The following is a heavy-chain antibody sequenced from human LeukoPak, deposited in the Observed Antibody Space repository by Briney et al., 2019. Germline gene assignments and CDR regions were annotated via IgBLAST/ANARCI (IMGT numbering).Heavy chain of an antibody. CDR2: INHRGST. V-gene: IGHV4-34*01. D-gene: IGHD3-3*01. Sequence: SETLSLTCAVYGGSFSGYYWSWIRQPPGKGREWIGEINHRGSTNYNPSLKSRVTISVDTSKNQFSLKLSSVTAADTAVYYCASRRIYDFWSGYYQGMDVWGKGTTVTVSS. J-gene: IGHJ6*04. CDR1: GGSFSGYY. CDR3: ASRRIYDFWSGYYQGMDV.